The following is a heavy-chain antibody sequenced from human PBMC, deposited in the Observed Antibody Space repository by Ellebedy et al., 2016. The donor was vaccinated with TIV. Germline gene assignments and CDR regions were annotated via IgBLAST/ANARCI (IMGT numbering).Heavy chain of an antibody. D-gene: IGHD6-19*01. CDR1: GGSIADGAFS. Sequence: MPSETLSLTFAVSGGSIADGAFSWNWIRQPPGEGLEWIGYIYHSGTTYYNPSLKIRLTMSVDTSKNQFSLTLTSVTAADTAVYFGARSYGSRWFTLDYWGQGTLVAVS. CDR2: IYHSGTT. CDR3: ARSYGSRWFTLDY. J-gene: IGHJ4*02. V-gene: IGHV4-30-2*01.